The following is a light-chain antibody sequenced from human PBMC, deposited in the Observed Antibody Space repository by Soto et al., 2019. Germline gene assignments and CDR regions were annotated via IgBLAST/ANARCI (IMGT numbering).Light chain of an antibody. Sequence: DIQMTQSPPSLTASVGDRVSITCRASQSISSFLNWYQQTTGRAPKLLIYAATTLQRGVPSRFVGSGSGTDCTLTISSLQPEDVATYFCQQSYSAPPAFGQGTKVDIK. CDR3: QQSYSAPPA. J-gene: IGKJ1*01. CDR2: AAT. V-gene: IGKV1-39*01. CDR1: QSISSF.